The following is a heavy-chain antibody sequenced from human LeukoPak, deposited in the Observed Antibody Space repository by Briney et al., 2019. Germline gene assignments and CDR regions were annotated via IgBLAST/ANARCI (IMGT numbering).Heavy chain of an antibody. D-gene: IGHD3-22*01. CDR3: ARGSPHYYDSSGYDY. Sequence: PGGSLRLSCTVSGFTVSSNSMSWVRQAPGKGLEWVSFIYSAGSTHYSDSVKGRFTISIDNSKNTLYLQMNSLRAEDTAVYYCARGSPHYYDSSGYDYWGQGTLVTVSS. V-gene: IGHV3-53*01. J-gene: IGHJ4*02. CDR1: GFTVSSNS. CDR2: IYSAGST.